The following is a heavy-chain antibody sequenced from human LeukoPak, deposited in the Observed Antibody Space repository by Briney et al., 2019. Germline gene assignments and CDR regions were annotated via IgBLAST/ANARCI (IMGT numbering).Heavy chain of an antibody. D-gene: IGHD3-22*01. CDR2: IYTSGST. V-gene: IGHV4-61*02. J-gene: IGHJ6*03. Sequence: PSQTLSLTCTVSGGSISSGSYYWSWIRQPAGKGLEWIGRIYTSGSTNYNPSLKSRVTISVDTSKNQFSLKLSSVTAADTAVYYCAREVPGRLFMDVWGKGTTVTISS. CDR3: AREVPGRLFMDV. CDR1: GGSISSGSYY.